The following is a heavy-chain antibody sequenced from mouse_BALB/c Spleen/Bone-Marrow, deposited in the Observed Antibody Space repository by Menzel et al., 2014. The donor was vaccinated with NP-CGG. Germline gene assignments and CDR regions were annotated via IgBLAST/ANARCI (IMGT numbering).Heavy chain of an antibody. J-gene: IGHJ2*01. CDR2: IYYSGGS. Sequence: EVKLMESGPDLVKPSQSLSLTCTATGYSITSGYSWHWIRQFPGNKLEWMGLIYYSGGSNYNPSLKSRVSISRDTSKNQFFLQLNSVTSEDAATYYCARHDGYFDYWGQGTTLTVSS. V-gene: IGHV3-1*02. D-gene: IGHD2-3*01. CDR3: ARHDGYFDY. CDR1: GYSITSGYS.